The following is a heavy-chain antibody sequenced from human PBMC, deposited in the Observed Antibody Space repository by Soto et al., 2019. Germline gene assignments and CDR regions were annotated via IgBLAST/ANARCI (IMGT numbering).Heavy chain of an antibody. CDR3: ATRKTVFGLLLPPFDP. CDR2: IHHTGGT. V-gene: IGHV4-34*01. CDR1: CGSVNGYY. D-gene: IGHD3-3*01. Sequence: PSETLSLTCTVYCGSVNGYYSNWIRQPPGKGLEWIGVIHHTGGTHYNPSLKSRATMSVDTSKNQFSLRMSSVTAADTAIYYCATRKTVFGLLLPPFDPWGQGTQVTVSS. J-gene: IGHJ5*02.